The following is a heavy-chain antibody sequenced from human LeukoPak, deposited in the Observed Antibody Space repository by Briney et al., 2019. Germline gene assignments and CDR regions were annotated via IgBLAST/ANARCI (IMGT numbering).Heavy chain of an antibody. CDR2: ISGSGGST. V-gene: IGHV3-23*01. Sequence: LEWVSAISGSGGSTYYADSVKGRFTISRDNSKNTLYLQMNSLRAEDTAVYYCAKRLHGPDYWGQGTLVTVTS. D-gene: IGHD4-11*01. J-gene: IGHJ4*02. CDR3: AKRLHGPDY.